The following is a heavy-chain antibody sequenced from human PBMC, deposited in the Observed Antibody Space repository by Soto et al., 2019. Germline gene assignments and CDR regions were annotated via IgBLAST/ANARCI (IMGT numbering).Heavy chain of an antibody. V-gene: IGHV4-31*03. Sequence: QVQLQESGPGLVKPSQTLSLTCTVSDDSISSGGYYWSWIRQHPGKGLEWIGYISDSGRTYYNPSIKSRVTISADTSKNQFSLKLRFVTAADTAVYYCARNDSGSKNFDYWGQGTLVTVSS. J-gene: IGHJ4*02. CDR3: ARNDSGSKNFDY. D-gene: IGHD3-10*01. CDR2: ISDSGRT. CDR1: DDSISSGGYY.